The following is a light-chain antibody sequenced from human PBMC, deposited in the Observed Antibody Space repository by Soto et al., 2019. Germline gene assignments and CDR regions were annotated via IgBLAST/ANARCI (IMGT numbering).Light chain of an antibody. V-gene: IGKV1-9*01. CDR3: QQRHSYPIT. CDR2: TAS. Sequence: DIQLTQSPSFLSASVGDRVTITCRASQGISDYLAWYQQRPGKAPNLLIYTASTLQSGVPSRFSGSGSVTEFTLTISSLQPSDFATYYCQQRHSYPITFSQGTRLEIK. J-gene: IGKJ5*01. CDR1: QGISDY.